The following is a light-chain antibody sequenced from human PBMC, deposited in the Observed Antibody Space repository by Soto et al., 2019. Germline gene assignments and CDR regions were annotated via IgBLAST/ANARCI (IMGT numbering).Light chain of an antibody. CDR1: SSNIGAGYD. Sequence: QSVLTQPPSVSGAPGQRVTISCTGSSSNIGAGYDVHWYQQLPGTAPKLLIYSNNNRPSGVPDRFSGSKSGTSASLAITGLQAEDEADYYCQSYDSSLSGSGVFGGGTKLIVL. J-gene: IGLJ2*01. CDR2: SNN. CDR3: QSYDSSLSGSGV. V-gene: IGLV1-40*01.